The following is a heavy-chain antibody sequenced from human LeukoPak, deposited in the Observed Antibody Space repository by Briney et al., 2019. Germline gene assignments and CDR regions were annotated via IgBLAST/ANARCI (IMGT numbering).Heavy chain of an antibody. J-gene: IGHJ6*03. Sequence: SETLSLTCAVDAGSFSNYYWSWIRQPSWKGLEWIGEINDSGRTNYNPSLMSRVTVSVDTSKNQFSLRLTSVTATDTAVYYCARRWNYGRNYYIDVWGNGATVSVSS. CDR3: ARRWNYGRNYYIDV. V-gene: IGHV4-34*01. D-gene: IGHD1-7*01. CDR1: AGSFSNYY. CDR2: INDSGRT.